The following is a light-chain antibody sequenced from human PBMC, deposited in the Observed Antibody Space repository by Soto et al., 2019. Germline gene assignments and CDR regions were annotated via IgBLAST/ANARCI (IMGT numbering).Light chain of an antibody. CDR2: DVS. CDR3: NSYTSSSTYV. CDR1: SSDVGGYNY. J-gene: IGLJ1*01. Sequence: QSALTQPASVSGSPGQSITISCTGTSSDVGGYNYVSWYQQHPGKAPKLMIYDVSERPSGVSNRFSGSKSGNTVSLTISGLQAEDEADYYCNSYTSSSTYVFGTGTKVTVL. V-gene: IGLV2-14*03.